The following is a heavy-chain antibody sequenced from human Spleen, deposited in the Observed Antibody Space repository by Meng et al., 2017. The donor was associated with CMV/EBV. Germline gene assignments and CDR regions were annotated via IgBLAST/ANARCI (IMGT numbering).Heavy chain of an antibody. V-gene: IGHV3-20*04. Sequence: GGSLRLSCAASGFTFDDYGMSWVRQAPGKGLEWVSGINWNGGRTRYADSVKGRFTISRDNAKNPLYLQMNSLRAEDTALYYCARGKTYGSSGENWFDPWGQGTLVTVSS. J-gene: IGHJ5*02. CDR3: ARGKTYGSSGENWFDP. D-gene: IGHD3-22*01. CDR2: INWNGGRT. CDR1: GFTFDDYG.